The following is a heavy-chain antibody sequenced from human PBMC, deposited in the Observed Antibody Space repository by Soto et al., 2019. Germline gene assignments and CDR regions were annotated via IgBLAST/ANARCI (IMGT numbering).Heavy chain of an antibody. J-gene: IGHJ4*02. Sequence: PSETLSLTCTVSGGSISSYYWSWIRQPPGKGLEWSGYIYYSGSTNYNPSLKSRVTISVDTSKNQFSLKLSSVTAADTAVYYCARARHYYGSGTYFDYWGQGTLVTVSS. D-gene: IGHD3-10*01. V-gene: IGHV4-59*01. CDR1: GGSISSYY. CDR3: ARARHYYGSGTYFDY. CDR2: IYYSGST.